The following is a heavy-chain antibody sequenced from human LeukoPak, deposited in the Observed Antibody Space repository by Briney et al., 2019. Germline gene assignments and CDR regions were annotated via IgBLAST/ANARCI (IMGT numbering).Heavy chain of an antibody. V-gene: IGHV3-43*02. D-gene: IGHD1-26*01. CDR1: GFTFDDYA. CDR3: AKDSGSYFDY. J-gene: IGHJ4*02. CDR2: ISGDGGST. Sequence: GGSLRLSCAASGFTFDDYAMHSVRQAPGKGLEWVSLISGDGGSTYYADSVKGRFTICRDNSKNYLYLQMNSLRTEDTALYYCAKDSGSYFDYWGQGTLVTVSS.